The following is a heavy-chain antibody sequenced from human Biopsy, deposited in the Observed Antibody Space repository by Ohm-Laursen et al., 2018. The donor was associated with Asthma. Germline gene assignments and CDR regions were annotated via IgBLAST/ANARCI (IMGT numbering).Heavy chain of an antibody. Sequence: SLRLSCAASGFSFSNFAIHWVRQAPGKELEWVGVISKDASTQDYADSVKGRFTMARDNSKNTLDLQMNSLREEDTAVYYCVRDGADDAFDIWGQGTVVSVSS. J-gene: IGHJ3*02. CDR2: ISKDASTQ. CDR1: GFSFSNFA. CDR3: VRDGADDAFDI. D-gene: IGHD4-17*01. V-gene: IGHV3-30*01.